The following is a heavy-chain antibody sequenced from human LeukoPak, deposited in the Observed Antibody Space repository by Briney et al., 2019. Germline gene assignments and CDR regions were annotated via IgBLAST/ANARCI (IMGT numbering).Heavy chain of an antibody. CDR3: AKRGVVIRGILVIGYHQEAYHYDC. J-gene: IGHJ4*02. Sequence: GGSLRLSCVVCGLSLSNYAMTWVRQAPGKGLEWVSYISERGGSTTYADSVKGRFTISRDTSLNTLYLQMNNLRAVDTAVYFCAKRGVVIRGILVIGYHQEAYHYDCWGQGVLGTVS. D-gene: IGHD3-10*01. CDR2: ISERGGST. V-gene: IGHV3-23*01. CDR1: GLSLSNYA.